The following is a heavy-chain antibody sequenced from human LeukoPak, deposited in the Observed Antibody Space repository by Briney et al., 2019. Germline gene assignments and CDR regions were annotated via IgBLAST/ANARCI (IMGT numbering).Heavy chain of an antibody. CDR1: GYTFTGYY. V-gene: IGHV1-2*06. J-gene: IGHJ4*02. D-gene: IGHD3-3*01. Sequence: ASVKVSCKASGYTFTGYYMHWVRQAPGQGLEWMGRINPNSGGTNYAQKFQGRVTMTRDTSISTAYMELSRLRSDDTAVYYCARSREPITIFGVVILGDWGQGTLVTVSS. CDR2: INPNSGGT. CDR3: ARSREPITIFGVVILGD.